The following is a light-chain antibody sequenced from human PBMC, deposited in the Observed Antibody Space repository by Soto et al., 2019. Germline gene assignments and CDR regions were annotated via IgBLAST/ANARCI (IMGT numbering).Light chain of an antibody. CDR1: QSARIS. Sequence: DTVMTQSPATLSVSPGERATLSCRASQSARISLGWYQQKPGQAPRLLIYDVSTRATGVPARFSGSGSGTEFTLTSGRPQSEDFVVYYCQQYNNRPPTFGQGTRLEI. J-gene: IGKJ5*01. V-gene: IGKV3-15*01. CDR3: QQYNNRPPT. CDR2: DVS.